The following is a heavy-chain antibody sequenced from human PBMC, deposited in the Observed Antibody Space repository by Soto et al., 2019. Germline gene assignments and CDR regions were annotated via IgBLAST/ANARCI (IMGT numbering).Heavy chain of an antibody. J-gene: IGHJ6*04. CDR1: GGSFGGYY. D-gene: IGHD3-10*01. Sequence: QVQLQQWGAGLLKPSETLSLTCAVYGGSFGGYYWSWIRQPPGKGLEWIGEINHSGSTNYNPSLKSRVTISVDTSKNQFSLKLSSVTAADTAVYYCARPGYGSGNVWGKGTTVTVSS. CDR3: ARPGYGSGNV. CDR2: INHSGST. V-gene: IGHV4-34*01.